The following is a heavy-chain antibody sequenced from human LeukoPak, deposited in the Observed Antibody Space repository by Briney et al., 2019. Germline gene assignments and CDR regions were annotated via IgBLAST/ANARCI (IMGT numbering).Heavy chain of an antibody. CDR3: ARGYCSGGNCYWFDY. CDR2: IYYTGST. CDR1: GGSVSSGSYY. Sequence: SETLSLTCTVSGGSVSSGSYYWNWIRPPPGKGLEWVGYIYYTGSTNYNPSLKSRVTISVDTSKNQFSLKLSSVTAADTAVYYCARGYCSGGNCYWFDYWGQGTLVTVSS. J-gene: IGHJ4*02. D-gene: IGHD2-15*01. V-gene: IGHV4-61*01.